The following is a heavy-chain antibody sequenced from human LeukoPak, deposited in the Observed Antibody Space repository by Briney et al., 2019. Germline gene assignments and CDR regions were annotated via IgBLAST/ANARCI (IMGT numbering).Heavy chain of an antibody. CDR1: GFTFSSYA. CDR2: ISGSGGST. Sequence: GGSLRLSCAASGFTFSSYAMSWVRQAPGKGLEWVSSISGSGGSTYHADSVKDRLTISRDNSKNTLYLQMNSLRAEDTAVYYCASGGIAVAGSVPDYWGQGTLVTVSS. CDR3: ASGGIAVAGSVPDY. D-gene: IGHD6-19*01. J-gene: IGHJ4*02. V-gene: IGHV3-23*01.